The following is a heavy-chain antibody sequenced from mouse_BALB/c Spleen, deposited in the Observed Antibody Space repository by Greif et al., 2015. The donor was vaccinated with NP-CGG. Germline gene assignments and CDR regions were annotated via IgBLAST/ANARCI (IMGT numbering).Heavy chain of an antibody. CDR1: GYTFTSYW. Sequence: QVQLQQPGAELVKPGASVKLSCKTSGYTFTSYWIQWVKQRPGQGLGWIGEIFPGTGTTYYNEKFKGKATLTIDTSSSTAYMQLSSLTSEDSAVYFCARGGTTARSYAMDYWGQGTSVTVSS. J-gene: IGHJ4*01. CDR2: IFPGTGTT. V-gene: IGHV1S132*01. D-gene: IGHD1-2*01. CDR3: ARGGTTARSYAMDY.